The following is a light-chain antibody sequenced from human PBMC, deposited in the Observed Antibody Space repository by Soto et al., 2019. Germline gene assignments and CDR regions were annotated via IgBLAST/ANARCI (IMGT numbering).Light chain of an antibody. CDR3: AAWDDSLYGWV. CDR2: YNN. Sequence: QSVLTQPPSASGTPGQRVTISCSGSSSNIGSNTVNWYQQRPGTAPTLLIYYNNQRPSGVPDRFSGSKSGTSASLAISGLQSEDEAHYYCAAWDDSLYGWVFGGGTKVTVL. V-gene: IGLV1-44*01. CDR1: SSNIGSNT. J-gene: IGLJ3*02.